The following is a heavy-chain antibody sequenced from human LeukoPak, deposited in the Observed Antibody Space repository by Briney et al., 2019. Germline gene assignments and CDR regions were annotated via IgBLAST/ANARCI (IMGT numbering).Heavy chain of an antibody. V-gene: IGHV3-30-3*01. J-gene: IGHJ4*02. D-gene: IGHD6-6*01. CDR3: AREVGPYSSSSYSNY. CDR1: GFTFSSYA. CDR2: ISYDGTNK. Sequence: GGSLRLSCAASGFTFSSYAIHWVRQAPGKGLEWVALISYDGTNKYYADSVKGRFTISRDNSKNTLYLQMNSLRAEDTAVYYCAREVGPYSSSSYSNYWGQGTLVTVSS.